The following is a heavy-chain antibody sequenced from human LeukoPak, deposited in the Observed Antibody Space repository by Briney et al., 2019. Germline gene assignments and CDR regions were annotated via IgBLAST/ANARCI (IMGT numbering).Heavy chain of an antibody. D-gene: IGHD3-22*01. Sequence: PGGSLRLSCAASGFTFSNAWMSWVRQAPGKGLEWVGRIKSKTAGGTTDYAAPVKGRFTISRDDSKNTLYLQMNSLKTEDTAVYYCLSYDSSGYYRKRRLDDAFDIWGQGTMVTVSS. CDR2: IKSKTAGGTT. J-gene: IGHJ3*02. CDR3: LSYDSSGYYRKRRLDDAFDI. V-gene: IGHV3-15*01. CDR1: GFTFSNAW.